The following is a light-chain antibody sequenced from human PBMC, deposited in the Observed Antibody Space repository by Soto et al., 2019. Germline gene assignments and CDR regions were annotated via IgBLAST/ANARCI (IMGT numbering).Light chain of an antibody. Sequence: QSVLTQPPSVSGAPGQTVTISCTGSSSNIGAGFDVHWYQQVPGTAPKLVLYSNTARPPGVPDRFSGSRSGSSGSLAITGLQPEDEADYYCQYYESGVTGSVFVPGTKVTVL. V-gene: IGLV1-40*01. CDR2: SNT. CDR1: SSNIGAGFD. J-gene: IGLJ1*01. CDR3: QYYESGVTGSV.